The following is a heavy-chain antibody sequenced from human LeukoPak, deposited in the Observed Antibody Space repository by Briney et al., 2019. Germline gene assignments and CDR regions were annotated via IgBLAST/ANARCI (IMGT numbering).Heavy chain of an antibody. CDR2: ISGSGGST. CDR1: GFTFSSYA. CDR3: AKPPSGWYRDYYYYMDV. J-gene: IGHJ6*03. V-gene: IGHV3-23*01. D-gene: IGHD6-19*01. Sequence: GGSLRLSCAASGFTFSSYAMSWVRQAPGKGLEWVSAISGSGGSTYYADSVKGRFTISRDNSKNTLYLQMNSLRAEDTAVYYCAKPPSGWYRDYYYYMDVWGKGTTVTVSS.